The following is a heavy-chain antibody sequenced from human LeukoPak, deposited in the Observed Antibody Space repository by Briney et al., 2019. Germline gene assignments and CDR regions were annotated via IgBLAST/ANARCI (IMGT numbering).Heavy chain of an antibody. Sequence: GGSLRLSCAASGFTLSNYWMHWVRQAPGKGLLWVSRISGDGSSTSYADSVKGRFTISRDNAKNTLYLQMNGLSAEDTAVYYCARLHEYCYGASCTHEYLQRWGQGTLVTVSS. D-gene: IGHD2-15*01. CDR2: ISGDGSST. V-gene: IGHV3-74*01. CDR1: GFTLSNYW. CDR3: ARLHEYCYGASCTHEYLQR. J-gene: IGHJ1*01.